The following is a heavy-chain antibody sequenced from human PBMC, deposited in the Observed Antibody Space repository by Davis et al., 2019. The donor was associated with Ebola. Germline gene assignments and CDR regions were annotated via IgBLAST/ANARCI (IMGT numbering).Heavy chain of an antibody. J-gene: IGHJ6*02. CDR2: INAGNGNT. CDR1: AGTFSSYA. Sequence: ASVKVSCKASAGTFSSYAISWVRQAPGQRLEWMGWINAGNGNTKYSQKFQGRVTITRDTSASTAYMELSSLRSEDTAVYYCARFSGMDVWGQGTTVTVSS. V-gene: IGHV1-3*01. CDR3: ARFSGMDV.